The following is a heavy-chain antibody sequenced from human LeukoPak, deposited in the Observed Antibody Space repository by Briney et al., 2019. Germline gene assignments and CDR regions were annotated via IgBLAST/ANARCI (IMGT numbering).Heavy chain of an antibody. V-gene: IGHV3-9*01. Sequence: GGSLRLSCAPSGFTFHDYDLHWVRQAPGTGLEWASGISGNSGSICYADSVKRRFTISRDNAKNSLHLQLNSLRADHTAFYYCAKDMASAVHYYMDGWGKGTTVTVSS. D-gene: IGHD2-2*01. CDR2: ISGNSGSI. CDR3: AKDMASAVHYYMDG. J-gene: IGHJ6*03. CDR1: GFTFHDYD.